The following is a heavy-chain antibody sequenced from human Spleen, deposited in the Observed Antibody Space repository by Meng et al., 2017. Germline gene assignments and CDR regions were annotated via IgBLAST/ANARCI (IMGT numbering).Heavy chain of an antibody. J-gene: IGHJ4*02. Sequence: QVQLVQSGAEVKKPGASVKVSCKASGYTFTSYDINWVRQAPGQGLEWMGWFVNYRDTYPAPKFQHRVTMTTDTLTNTVFMELRSLTPDDTAVYYCVKGTPGRSYCDYWGQGTLVTVSS. CDR2: FVNYRDT. CDR3: VKGTPGRSYCDY. CDR1: GYTFTSYD. D-gene: IGHD3-10*01. V-gene: IGHV1-18*01.